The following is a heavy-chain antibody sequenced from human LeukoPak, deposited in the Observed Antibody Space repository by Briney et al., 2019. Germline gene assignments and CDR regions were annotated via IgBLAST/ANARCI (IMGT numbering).Heavy chain of an antibody. V-gene: IGHV3-33*01. CDR2: IWYDGSNK. CDR3: ARGGLQWLRDFQH. D-gene: IGHD6-19*01. Sequence: GGSLRLSCAASGFTFSSYGMHWVRQAPGKGLEWVAVIWYDGSNKYYADSVKGRFTISRDNSKNTLYLQMNSLRADDTAVYYCARGGLQWLRDFQHWGQGTLVTVSS. CDR1: GFTFSSYG. J-gene: IGHJ1*01.